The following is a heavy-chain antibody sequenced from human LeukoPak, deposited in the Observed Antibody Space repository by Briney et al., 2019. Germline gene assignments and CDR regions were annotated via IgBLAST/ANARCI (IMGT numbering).Heavy chain of an antibody. CDR1: GGSISSSSYY. CDR3: ARGYHYDSSGYLAGWGMYYYYYMDV. Sequence: SETLSLTCTVSGGSISSSSYYWGWIRQPPGKGLEWIGSIYYSGSTYYNPSLKSRVTISVDTSKNQFSLKLSSVTAADTAVYYCARGYHYDSSGYLAGWGMYYYYYMDVWGKGTTVTVSS. CDR2: IYYSGST. D-gene: IGHD3-22*01. J-gene: IGHJ6*03. V-gene: IGHV4-39*07.